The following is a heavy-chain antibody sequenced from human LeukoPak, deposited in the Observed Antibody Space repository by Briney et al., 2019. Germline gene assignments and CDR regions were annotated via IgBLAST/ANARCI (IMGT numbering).Heavy chain of an antibody. CDR1: GYSFTSYW. CDR3: ARRRNSAWDFDY. D-gene: IGHD6-19*01. CDR2: IYPGDSDI. V-gene: IGHV5-51*01. J-gene: IGHJ4*02. Sequence: GESLKISCNGSGYSFTSYWIGWVRLMPGKGLEWMGVIYPGDSDIRYSPSFLGQVTFSADKSSSTAYMQWSSLKASDTAMYYCARRRNSAWDFDYWGQGTLVTVSS.